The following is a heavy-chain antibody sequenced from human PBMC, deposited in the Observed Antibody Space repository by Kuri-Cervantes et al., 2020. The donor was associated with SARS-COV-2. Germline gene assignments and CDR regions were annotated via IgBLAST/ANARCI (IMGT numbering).Heavy chain of an antibody. CDR2: ISSSGGSK. CDR3: AKEAQPPYYYRSSGYYSDY. V-gene: IGHV3-23*01. D-gene: IGHD3-22*01. J-gene: IGHJ4*02. Sequence: GESLKISCAASGFTFNNYAMSWVRLTPGKGLYWISTISSSGGSKYYADSMKGRFTISRDNSKNTLYLQMNNLRAEDTAVYYCAKEAQPPYYYRSSGYYSDYWGRGTLVTVSS. CDR1: GFTFNNYA.